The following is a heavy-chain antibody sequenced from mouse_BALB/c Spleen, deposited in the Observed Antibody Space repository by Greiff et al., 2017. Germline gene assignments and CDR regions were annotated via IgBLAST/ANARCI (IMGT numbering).Heavy chain of an antibody. CDR1: GFTFSSFG. CDR2: ISSGSSTI. CDR3: ARDYYGSSSCFDY. Sequence: EVKVEESGGGLVQPGGSRKLSCAASGFTFSSFGMHWVRQAPEKGLEWVAYISSGSSTIYYADTVKGRFTISRDNPKNTLFLQMTSLRSEDTAMYYCARDYYGSSSCFDYWGQGTTLTVSS. D-gene: IGHD1-1*01. J-gene: IGHJ2*01. V-gene: IGHV5-17*02.